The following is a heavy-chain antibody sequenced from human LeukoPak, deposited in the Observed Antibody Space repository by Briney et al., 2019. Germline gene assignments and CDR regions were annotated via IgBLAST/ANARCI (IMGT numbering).Heavy chain of an antibody. D-gene: IGHD1-26*01. Sequence: SVKVSCKAFGYTFTSYYIHWVRQAPGQGLEWMGGIIPIFGTANYAQKFQGRVTITADESTSTAYMELSSLRSEDTAVYYCARDLDSGSYSDFWGQGTLVTVSS. CDR3: ARDLDSGSYSDF. J-gene: IGHJ4*02. CDR1: GYTFTSYY. CDR2: IIPIFGTA. V-gene: IGHV1-69*13.